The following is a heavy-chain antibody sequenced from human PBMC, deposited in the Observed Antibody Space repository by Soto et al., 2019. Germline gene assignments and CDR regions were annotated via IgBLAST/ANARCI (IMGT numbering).Heavy chain of an antibody. J-gene: IGHJ6*02. CDR1: GGSISSGGYY. Sequence: TLSLTCTVSGGSISSGGYYWSWIRQHPGKGLEWIGYIYYSGSTYYNPSLKSRVTISVDTSKNQFSLKLSSVTAADTAVYYCARDSGYAGDYYYYGMDVWGQGTTVTVSS. D-gene: IGHD3-10*01. CDR3: ARDSGYAGDYYYYGMDV. V-gene: IGHV4-31*03. CDR2: IYYSGST.